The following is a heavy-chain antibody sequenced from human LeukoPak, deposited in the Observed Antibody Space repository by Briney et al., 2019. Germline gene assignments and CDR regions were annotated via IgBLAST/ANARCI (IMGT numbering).Heavy chain of an antibody. V-gene: IGHV4-31*03. CDR3: ARARGFYYGSSGYSDPFDY. Sequence: SETLSLTCTVSGGSISSGGYYWSWIRQHPGKGLEWIGYIYYSGSTYYNPSLKSRVTISVDTSKNQFSLKLSSVTAADTAVYYCARARGFYYGSSGYSDPFDYWGQGTLVTISS. D-gene: IGHD3-22*01. J-gene: IGHJ4*02. CDR1: GGSISSGGYY. CDR2: IYYSGST.